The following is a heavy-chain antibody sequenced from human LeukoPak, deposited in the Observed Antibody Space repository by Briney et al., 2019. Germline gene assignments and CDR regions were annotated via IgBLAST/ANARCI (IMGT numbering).Heavy chain of an antibody. J-gene: IGHJ6*03. CDR2: IYPGDSDT. D-gene: IGHD5-18*01. V-gene: IGHV5-51*01. Sequence: GESLKISCKGSGYNFTSYWIGWVRQMPRKGLGGMGIIYPGDSDTRYSPSFQGQVTISADKSISTAYLQWSSLKASDTAMYYCARQVPAMVDLSPSDMDVWGKGTTVTVSS. CDR1: GYNFTSYW. CDR3: ARQVPAMVDLSPSDMDV.